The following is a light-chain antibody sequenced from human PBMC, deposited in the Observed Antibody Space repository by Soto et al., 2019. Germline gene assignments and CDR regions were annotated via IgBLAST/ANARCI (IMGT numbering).Light chain of an antibody. J-gene: IGKJ1*01. Sequence: DIQMTQSPSTLSASVGDRVTITCRASQSISSWLAWYQQKPGKAPKLLIYKASSLESGVPSRFSGSGYGTEFTLTISSLQPDDVATYYCQQYNSYLTCGQGTKVEIK. CDR1: QSISSW. CDR2: KAS. CDR3: QQYNSYLT. V-gene: IGKV1-5*03.